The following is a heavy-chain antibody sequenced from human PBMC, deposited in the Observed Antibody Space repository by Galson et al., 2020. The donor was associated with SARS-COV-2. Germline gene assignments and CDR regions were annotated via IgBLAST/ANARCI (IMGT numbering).Heavy chain of an antibody. CDR2: VLNSGTT. V-gene: IGHV4-39*07. J-gene: IGHJ5*02. CDR1: GGSIRSSTYY. Sequence: SQTLSLTRTVSGGSIRSSTYYWGWIRQPPGNGLEWIGSVLNSGTTHYSPSLQSRVTISVDTPKNQFSLNLNSVTAADTAMYYCARDATSSGWYNWFDPWGQGTLVTVSS. CDR3: ARDATSSGWYNWFDP. D-gene: IGHD6-19*01.